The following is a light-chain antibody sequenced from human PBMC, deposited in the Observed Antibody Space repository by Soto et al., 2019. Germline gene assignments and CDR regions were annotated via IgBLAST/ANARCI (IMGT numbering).Light chain of an antibody. V-gene: IGKV3-20*01. Sequence: EIVLTQSPGTLSLSPGERATLSCRASQSISSNYLARYQQKPGQAPRLLIYGAFSRAVGIPDNFSGSGSGTDFTLTIYRLEPEDFAVYYCQQYGTSPWTFGQGTKVEIK. J-gene: IGKJ1*01. CDR3: QQYGTSPWT. CDR1: QSISSNY. CDR2: GAF.